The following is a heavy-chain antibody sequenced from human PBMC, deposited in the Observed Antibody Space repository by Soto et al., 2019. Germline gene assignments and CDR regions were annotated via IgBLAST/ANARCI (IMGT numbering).Heavy chain of an antibody. CDR3: ARGRLLWFGDPNFDH. Sequence: XSGNVSCTTSGSTFTGYGIGLVRQAPGQGLEWMGWISAYNGNTNYAQKLQGRVTMTTDTSTSTAYMELRSLRSDDTAVYYCARGRLLWFGDPNFDHWGQGTLVTVSS. J-gene: IGHJ4*02. CDR2: ISAYNGNT. CDR1: GSTFTGYG. V-gene: IGHV1-18*01. D-gene: IGHD3-10*01.